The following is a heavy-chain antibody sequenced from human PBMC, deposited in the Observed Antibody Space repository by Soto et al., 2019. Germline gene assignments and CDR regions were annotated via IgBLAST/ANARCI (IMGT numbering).Heavy chain of an antibody. D-gene: IGHD3-10*01. CDR3: ARSSRGHYRFDT. Sequence: LSLTCTVSGGSISSYYWSWIRQPPGKGLEWIGYIYYSGSTNYNPSLKSRVTISVDTSKNQFSLKLSSVTAADTAVYYCARSSRGHYRFDTWGQGTLVTVSS. CDR2: IYYSGST. V-gene: IGHV4-59*01. J-gene: IGHJ5*02. CDR1: GGSISSYY.